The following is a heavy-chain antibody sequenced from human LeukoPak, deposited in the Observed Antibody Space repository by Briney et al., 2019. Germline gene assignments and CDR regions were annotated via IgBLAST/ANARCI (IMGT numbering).Heavy chain of an antibody. CDR2: ISSSGSTI. D-gene: IGHD3-3*01. CDR3: ARGIRFLEWPPHAFDI. V-gene: IGHV3-11*04. CDR1: GFTFSDYY. J-gene: IGHJ3*02. Sequence: GGSLRLSCAASGFTFSDYYMSWIRQAPGKGLEWVSYISSSGSTIYYADSVKGRFTISRDNAKNSLYLQMNSLRAEDTAVYYCARGIRFLEWPPHAFDIWGQGTMVTVSS.